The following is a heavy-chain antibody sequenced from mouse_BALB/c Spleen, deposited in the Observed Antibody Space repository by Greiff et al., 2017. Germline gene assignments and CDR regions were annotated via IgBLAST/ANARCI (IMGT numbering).Heavy chain of an antibody. J-gene: IGHJ3*01. CDR3: ARNAYYRYSWFAY. CDR2: INPSTGYT. V-gene: IGHV1-7*01. Sequence: QVQLKQSGPELAKPGASVKMSCKASGYSFTSYWMHWVKQRPGQGLEWIGYINPSTGYTEYNQKFKDKATLTADKSSSTAYMQLSSLTSEDSAVYYCARNAYYRYSWFAYWGQGTLVTVSA. CDR1: GYSFTSYW. D-gene: IGHD2-14*01.